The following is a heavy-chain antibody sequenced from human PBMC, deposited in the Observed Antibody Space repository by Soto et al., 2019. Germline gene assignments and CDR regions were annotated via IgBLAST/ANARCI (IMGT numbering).Heavy chain of an antibody. CDR2: INPNSGGT. D-gene: IGHD1-26*01. CDR1: GYTFTGYY. V-gene: IGHV1-2*04. Sequence: GASVKVCCKASGYTFTGYYIHWVRQAPGQGLEWMGWINPNSGGTNYAQKFQGWVTMTRDTSISTAYMELSRLRSDDTAVYYCARSRTGYSGSYYDEAAGNYFDYWGQGTLVTVSS. CDR3: ARSRTGYSGSYYDEAAGNYFDY. J-gene: IGHJ4*02.